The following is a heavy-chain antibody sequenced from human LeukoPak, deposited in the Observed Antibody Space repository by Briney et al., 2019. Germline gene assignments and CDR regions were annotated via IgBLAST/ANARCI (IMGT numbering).Heavy chain of an antibody. CDR3: AREVYYYDSSGSYNWFDP. CDR1: GFTFSSYG. D-gene: IGHD3-22*01. CDR2: IWHDGSNK. Sequence: GGSLRLSCAASGFTFSSYGMHWVRQAPGKGLEWVAVIWHDGSNKYYADSVKGRFTISRDNSKNTLYLQMNSLRAEDTAVYYCAREVYYYDSSGSYNWFDPWGQGTLVTVSS. J-gene: IGHJ5*02. V-gene: IGHV3-33*01.